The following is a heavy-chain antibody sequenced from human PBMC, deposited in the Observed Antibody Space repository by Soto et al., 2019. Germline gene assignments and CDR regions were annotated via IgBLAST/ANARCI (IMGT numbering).Heavy chain of an antibody. CDR2: IYPGDSDT. Sequence: GESLKTSCKVSGYSFTNYWIGWVRQMPGKGLEWMGIIYPGDSDTRYSPSFQGQVIISVDQSISTAYLQWSSLQASDTAMYYCARQDSNYAYFDFWGQGTMFTVSS. D-gene: IGHD2-2*01. V-gene: IGHV5-51*01. J-gene: IGHJ4*02. CDR1: GYSFTNYW. CDR3: ARQDSNYAYFDF.